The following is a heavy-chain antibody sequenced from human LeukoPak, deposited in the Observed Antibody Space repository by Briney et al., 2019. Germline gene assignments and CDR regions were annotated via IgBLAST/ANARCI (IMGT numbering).Heavy chain of an antibody. CDR2: IYYSGST. CDR3: ARHRVVYGGNFDY. CDR1: GGSISSYY. D-gene: IGHD4-23*01. V-gene: IGHV4-59*08. Sequence: SETLSLTCTVSGGSISSYYWSWIRQPPGKGLEWIGYIYYSGSTSYNPSLKSRATISEDTSKNQFSLKLSSVTAADTAVYYCARHRVVYGGNFDYWGQGTLVTVSS. J-gene: IGHJ4*02.